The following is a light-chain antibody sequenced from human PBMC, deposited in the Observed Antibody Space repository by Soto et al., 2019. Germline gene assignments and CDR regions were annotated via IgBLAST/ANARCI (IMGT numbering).Light chain of an antibody. J-gene: IGKJ1*01. CDR3: QQYGSSGT. CDR1: QSVSNNY. CDR2: GES. V-gene: IGKV3-20*01. Sequence: ELVLTQSPGTLSLSAGERYTLSCLASQSVSNNYLAWYQQKPGQPPRLLIYGESNRATGIPDRFSGSGSGTDFTLTISRLEPEDFAVYYCQQYGSSGTFGQGTKVDIK.